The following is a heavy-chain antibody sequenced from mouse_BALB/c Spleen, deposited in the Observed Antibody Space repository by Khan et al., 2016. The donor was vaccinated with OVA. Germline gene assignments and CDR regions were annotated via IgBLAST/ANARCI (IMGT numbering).Heavy chain of an antibody. J-gene: IGHJ2*02. CDR1: GFTFSRYP. V-gene: IGHV5-6-5*01. CDR2: IGSGGST. Sequence: EVELVESGGGLVKPGGSLKLSCAASGFTFSRYPMSWVRQTLEKRLEWVASIGSGGSTYHPDSVKGRFTISRDNARNILFLQMSSLRSEDTAMYFCARVNGSSGVDYWGQGTSLTVSS. CDR3: ARVNGSSGVDY. D-gene: IGHD1-1*01.